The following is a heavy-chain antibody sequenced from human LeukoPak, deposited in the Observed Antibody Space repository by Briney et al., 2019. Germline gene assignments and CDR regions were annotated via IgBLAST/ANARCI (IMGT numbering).Heavy chain of an antibody. CDR2: IYYSGST. CDR1: GGSISSSSYY. V-gene: IGHV4-39*01. D-gene: IGHD6-19*01. CDR3: APSQTYSSRIAAFDI. Sequence: PSETLSLTCTVSGGSISSSSYYWGWIRQPPGKGLEWIGSIYYSGSTYYNPSLKSRVTISVDTSKNQFSLKLSSVTAADTAVYYCAPSQTYSSRIAAFDIWGQGTMVTVSS. J-gene: IGHJ3*02.